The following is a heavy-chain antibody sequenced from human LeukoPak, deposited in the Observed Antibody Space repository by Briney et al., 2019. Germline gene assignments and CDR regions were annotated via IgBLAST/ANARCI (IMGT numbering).Heavy chain of an antibody. CDR2: IYYSGST. CDR1: GGSINSYY. J-gene: IGHJ3*02. V-gene: IGHV4-59*12. D-gene: IGHD3-3*01. Sequence: SETLSLTCTVSGGSINSYYWSWLRQPPGKGLEWIGYIYYSGSTKYKPPLKSRVTISVDTSKNQFSLKLSSVTAADTAVYYCARGINYYDFWSGYHGAFDIWGQGTMVTVSS. CDR3: ARGINYYDFWSGYHGAFDI.